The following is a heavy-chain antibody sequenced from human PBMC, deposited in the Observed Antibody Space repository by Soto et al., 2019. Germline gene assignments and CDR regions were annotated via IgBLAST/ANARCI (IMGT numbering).Heavy chain of an antibody. CDR3: SRREYSSSRYYYYGMDV. V-gene: IGHV5-10-1*01. CDR2: IDPSDSDT. Sequence: GESLKISCSGSGYSFTRYWINWVRQMPGKGLEWMGMIDPSDSDTNYSPSFQGHVTISVDKSISTAYLQWSSLKASDGAMYYCSRREYSSSRYYYYGMDVWGQGTTVTVSS. D-gene: IGHD6-6*01. CDR1: GYSFTRYW. J-gene: IGHJ6*02.